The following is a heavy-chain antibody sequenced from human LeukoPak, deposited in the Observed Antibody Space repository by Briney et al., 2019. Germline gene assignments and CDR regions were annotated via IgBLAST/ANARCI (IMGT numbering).Heavy chain of an antibody. CDR2: IYYSGST. J-gene: IGHJ3*02. D-gene: IGHD1-26*01. CDR3: ASFPPPYSGSYYFAFDI. CDR1: GGSISSSSYY. Sequence: SETLSLTCTVSGGSISSSSYYWSWIRQPPGKGLEWIGYIYYSGSTNYNPSLKSRVTISVDTSKNQFSLKLSSVTAADTAVYYCASFPPPYSGSYYFAFDIWGQGTMVTVSS. V-gene: IGHV4-61*01.